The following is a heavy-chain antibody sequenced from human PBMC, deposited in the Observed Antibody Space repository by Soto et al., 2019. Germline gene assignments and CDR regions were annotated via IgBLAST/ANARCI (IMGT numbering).Heavy chain of an antibody. J-gene: IGHJ4*02. CDR1: FASFSSNSYH. D-gene: IGHD2-15*01. V-gene: IGHV4-39*01. CDR2: ISYTGTT. CDR3: ARLGVVAPVANV. Sequence: SETLSLTCSVSFASFSSNSYHWGWIRQPPGKGLEWIGSISYTGTTYYSPSLKSRVTVSADTSKKQFSLKLDSATAADTAVYYCARLGVVAPVANVWGQGTLVTVSS.